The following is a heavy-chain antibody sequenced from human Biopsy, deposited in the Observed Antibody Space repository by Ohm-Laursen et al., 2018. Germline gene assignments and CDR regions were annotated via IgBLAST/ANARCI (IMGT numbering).Heavy chain of an antibody. CDR1: GGTFNNYP. CDR2: IIAVSGLV. J-gene: IGHJ4*02. V-gene: IGHV1-69*10. D-gene: IGHD3-3*01. CDR3: ATPFQYYDSWGGYPPFDH. Sequence: SVKVSCNASGGTFNNYPLSWVRQAPGEGLEWMGGIIAVSGLVNYAPKFQGRVSITADKSTTTAYMELSNLKSEDTAVYYCATPFQYYDSWGGYPPFDHWGQGTLVTVSS.